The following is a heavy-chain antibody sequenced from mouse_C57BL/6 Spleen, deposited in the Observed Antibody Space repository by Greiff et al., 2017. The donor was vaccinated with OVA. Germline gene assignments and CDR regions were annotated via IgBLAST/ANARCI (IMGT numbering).Heavy chain of an antibody. J-gene: IGHJ3*01. CDR2: ISSGSSTI. CDR1: GFTFSDYG. D-gene: IGHD1-1*01. V-gene: IGHV5-17*01. CDR3: ASVYGSSPDWFAY. Sequence: EVQLQESGGGLVKPGGSLKLSCAASGFTFSDYGMHWVRQAPEKGLEWVAYISSGSSTIYYADTVKGRFTISRDNAKNTLFLQMTSLRSEDTAMYYCASVYGSSPDWFAYWGQGTLVTVSA.